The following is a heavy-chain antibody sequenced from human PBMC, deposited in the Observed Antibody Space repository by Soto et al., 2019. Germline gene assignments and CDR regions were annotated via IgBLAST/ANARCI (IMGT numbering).Heavy chain of an antibody. CDR3: ATGGSCGFDY. CDR1: GFTFSSYT. CDR2: ISSASSTI. J-gene: IGHJ4*02. D-gene: IGHD6-13*01. Sequence: EVQLVESGGGLVQPGGSLRLSCAASGFTFSSYTMNWVRQAPGKGLEWVSYISSASSTIYYADSIKGRFTISRDNVKNALYLQMNSLRAEDTAVYYCATGGSCGFDYWGQGTLVTVSS. V-gene: IGHV3-48*01.